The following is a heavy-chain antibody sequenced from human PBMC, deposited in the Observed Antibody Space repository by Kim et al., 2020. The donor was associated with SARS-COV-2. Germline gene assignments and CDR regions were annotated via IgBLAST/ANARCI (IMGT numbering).Heavy chain of an antibody. V-gene: IGHV4-59*13. J-gene: IGHJ4*02. Sequence: SETLSLTCTVSGGSISSYYWSWIRQPPGKGPEWIGYIYYSGSTNYNPSLKSRVTISVDTSKNQFSLKLSSVTAADTAVYYCARVGGDISWGQGTLVTVSS. CDR3: ARVGGDIS. CDR2: IYYSGST. CDR1: GGSISSYY. D-gene: IGHD3-10*01.